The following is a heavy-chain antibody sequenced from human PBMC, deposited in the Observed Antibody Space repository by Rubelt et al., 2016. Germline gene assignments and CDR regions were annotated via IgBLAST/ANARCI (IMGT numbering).Heavy chain of an antibody. D-gene: IGHD3-16*01. V-gene: IGHV1-3*01. CDR3: ARKGYGYGMDV. CDR1: GYTFTSYA. J-gene: IGHJ6*02. CDR2: INAGNGNT. Sequence: QVQLVQSGAGVKKPGASVKVSCKASGYTFTSYAMHWVRQAPGQRLEWMGWINAGNGNTKYSQKFQGRVTITRDTSASTAYMELSSLRSEDTAVYYCARKGYGYGMDVWGQGTTVTVSS.